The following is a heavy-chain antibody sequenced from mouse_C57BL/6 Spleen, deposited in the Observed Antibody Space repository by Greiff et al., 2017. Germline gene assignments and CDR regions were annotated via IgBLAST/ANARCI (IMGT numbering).Heavy chain of an antibody. V-gene: IGHV1-81*01. CDR2: IYPRSGNT. CDR3: ARKRDYGYDRGYWYFDV. Sequence: QVQLQQSGAELARPGASVKLSCKASGYTFTSYGISWVKQRTGQGLEWIGEIYPRSGNTYYNEKVKGKATLTADKSSSTAYMELRSLTSEDSAVYFCARKRDYGYDRGYWYFDVWGTGTTVTVSS. CDR1: GYTFTSYG. D-gene: IGHD2-2*01. J-gene: IGHJ1*03.